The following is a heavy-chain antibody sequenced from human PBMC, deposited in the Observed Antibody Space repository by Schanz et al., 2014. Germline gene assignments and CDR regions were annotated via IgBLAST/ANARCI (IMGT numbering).Heavy chain of an antibody. CDR1: GFTFTNYA. CDR2: ISDSGDTA. D-gene: IGHD3-10*01. J-gene: IGHJ4*02. Sequence: EVQLLESGGGLVQPGGSLRLSCAASGFTFTNYAMSWVRQAPGKGLEWVSLISDSGDTAYYADSVKGRFTISRDNSKNTLYLQMNSLRAEDTAVYYCARIGGSVFDYWGQGTLVAVSS. CDR3: ARIGGSVFDY. V-gene: IGHV3-23*01.